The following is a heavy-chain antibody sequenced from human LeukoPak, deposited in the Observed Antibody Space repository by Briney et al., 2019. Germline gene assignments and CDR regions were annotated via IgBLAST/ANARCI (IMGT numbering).Heavy chain of an antibody. J-gene: IGHJ4*02. Sequence: PSETLSLTCTVSGGSISSYYWSWIRQPPGEGLEWIGYISHSGSTEYNSSLKSRAIISSDTSKNQFSLKLSSVTAADTALYYCARLRDGDYGGYFDYWGQGTLVTASS. V-gene: IGHV4-59*08. D-gene: IGHD4-17*01. CDR3: ARLRDGDYGGYFDY. CDR1: GGSISSYY. CDR2: ISHSGST.